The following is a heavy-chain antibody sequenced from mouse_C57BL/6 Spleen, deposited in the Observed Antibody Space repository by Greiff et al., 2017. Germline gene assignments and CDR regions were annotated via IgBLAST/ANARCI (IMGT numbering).Heavy chain of an antibody. CDR1: GFTFSSYA. CDR2: ISPGGGYT. J-gene: IGHJ4*01. D-gene: IGHD1-2*01. CDR3: ARDFVTTPYYAMDY. Sequence: EVKLVESGGGLVKPGGSLKLSCAASGFTFSSYAMSWVRQTPEKRLEWVGTISPGGGYTYYPANVKGQFTITRDTATNTHYLQLSRLKSEDTAMYYCARDFVTTPYYAMDYWGQGTSVTVSS. V-gene: IGHV5-4*01.